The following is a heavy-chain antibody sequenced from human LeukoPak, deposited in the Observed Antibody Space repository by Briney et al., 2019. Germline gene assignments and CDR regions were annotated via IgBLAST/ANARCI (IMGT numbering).Heavy chain of an antibody. CDR1: GGSFSSGSYY. CDR3: ARRDGSGINFDY. D-gene: IGHD5-24*01. V-gene: IGHV4-61*01. J-gene: IGHJ4*02. CDR2: ISNSGTT. Sequence: PSETLSLTCTVAGGSFSSGSYYWGRVRQPPGKGVEWVVYISNSGTTNYHPSLKSRVTISLDTSKNQFSLKLTSVTAADTAVYFCARRDGSGINFDYWGQGTLVSVSS.